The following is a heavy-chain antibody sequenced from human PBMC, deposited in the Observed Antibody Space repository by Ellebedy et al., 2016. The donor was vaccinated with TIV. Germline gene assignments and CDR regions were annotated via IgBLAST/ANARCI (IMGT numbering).Heavy chain of an antibody. Sequence: GGSLRLSCAASAFSFSSYWMTWVRQAPGKGLEWVANINQDGSEKHYVDSVKGRFTISRDNAKNSLYLQMNSLRAEDTAVYYCATDGSYGDYRSPTHAFVMWGQGTMVIVSS. CDR3: ATDGSYGDYRSPTHAFVM. CDR2: INQDGSEK. CDR1: AFSFSSYW. D-gene: IGHD4-17*01. V-gene: IGHV3-7*01. J-gene: IGHJ3*02.